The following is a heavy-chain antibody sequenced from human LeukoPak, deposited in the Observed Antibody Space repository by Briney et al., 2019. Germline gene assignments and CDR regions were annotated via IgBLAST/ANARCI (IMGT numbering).Heavy chain of an antibody. Sequence: SETLSLTCTVSGGSFTNSGYYWGWIRQPPGKGLEWIGTIYYTGNTFYNPSLKGRVTISVDTSKNQFSLKLTSVTAADTAVYYCARVEVGAFDYWGQGTLVTVSS. CDR3: ARVEVGAFDY. J-gene: IGHJ4*02. CDR2: IYYTGNT. V-gene: IGHV4-39*01. CDR1: GGSFTNSGYY. D-gene: IGHD1-26*01.